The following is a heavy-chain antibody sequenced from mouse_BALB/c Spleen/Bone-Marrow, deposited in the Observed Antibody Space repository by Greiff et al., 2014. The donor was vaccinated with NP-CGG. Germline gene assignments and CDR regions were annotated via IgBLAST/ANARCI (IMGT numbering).Heavy chain of an antibody. Sequence: EVKLVESGAELVKPGASVKLSCTASGFNIKDTYIRWVKQRPEQGLEWIGRIDPANGNTKYDPKFQGKATITADTSSNTAYLQLSSLTSEDTAVYYCARYYYGSSYFDYWGQGTTLTVSS. CDR3: ARYYYGSSYFDY. J-gene: IGHJ2*01. CDR1: GFNIKDTY. CDR2: IDPANGNT. D-gene: IGHD1-1*01. V-gene: IGHV14-3*02.